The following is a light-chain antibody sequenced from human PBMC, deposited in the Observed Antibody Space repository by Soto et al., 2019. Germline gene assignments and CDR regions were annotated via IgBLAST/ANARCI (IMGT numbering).Light chain of an antibody. CDR3: QQYGSSPTIT. CDR2: SAS. CDR1: QSVDST. J-gene: IGKJ5*01. V-gene: IGKV3-15*01. Sequence: ETVMTQSPATLSVSPGERATLSCRASQSVDSTLAWYQQKPGQAPRLLIHSASAGAPGFSARFSASGSGTDFTLTISRLEPEDFAVYYCQQYGSSPTITFGQGTRLEIK.